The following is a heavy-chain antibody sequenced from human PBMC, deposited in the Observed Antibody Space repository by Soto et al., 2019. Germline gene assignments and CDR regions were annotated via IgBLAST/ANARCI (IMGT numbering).Heavy chain of an antibody. D-gene: IGHD4-17*01. CDR3: AITFLRNDYDYYYYGMDV. J-gene: IGHJ6*02. CDR2: INPNSGGT. Sequence: GASVKVSCKASGYTFTGYYMHWVRQAPGQGLEWMGWINPNSGGTNYAQKFQGWVTMTRDTSISTAYMELSRLRSDDTAVYYCAITFLRNDYDYYYYGMDVWGQGTTVTVSS. CDR1: GYTFTGYY. V-gene: IGHV1-2*04.